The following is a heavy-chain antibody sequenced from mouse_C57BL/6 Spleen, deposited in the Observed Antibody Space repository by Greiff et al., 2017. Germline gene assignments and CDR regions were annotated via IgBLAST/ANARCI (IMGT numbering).Heavy chain of an antibody. J-gene: IGHJ3*01. CDR3: ARGGYWCAY. V-gene: IGHV1-26*01. CDR2: INPNNGGT. Sequence: EVQLQQSGPELVKPGASVKISCKASGYTFTDYYMNWVKQSHGKSLEWIGDINPNNGGTSYNQKFKGKATLTVDKSSSTAYMELRSLTSEDSAVYYCARGGYWCAYWGQGTLVTVSA. CDR1: GYTFTDYY.